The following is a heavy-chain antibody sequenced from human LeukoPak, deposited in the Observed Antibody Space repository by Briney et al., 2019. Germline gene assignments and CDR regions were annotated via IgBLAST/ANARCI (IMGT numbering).Heavy chain of an antibody. CDR2: ISSSSSYI. J-gene: IGHJ4*02. CDR1: GFAFSTYG. Sequence: GESLKISCAASGFAFSTYGMAWVRQAPGKGLEWVSSISSSSSYIYYADSVKGRFTISRDNAKNSLYLQMNSLRAEDTAVYYCARDNARVSSWYTLLDYWGQGTLVTVSS. CDR3: ARDNARVSSWYTLLDY. D-gene: IGHD6-13*01. V-gene: IGHV3-21*01.